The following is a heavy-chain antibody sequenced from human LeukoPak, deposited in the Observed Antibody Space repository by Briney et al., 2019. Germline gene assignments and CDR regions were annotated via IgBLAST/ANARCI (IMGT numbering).Heavy chain of an antibody. Sequence: SGGSLRLSCTASGFTFGDYAMSWVRQAPGKGLEWVGFIRSKAYGGTTEYAASVKGRLTISRDDSKSIAYLKMNSLKTEDTALYYCSRNYYGDSGGFFDYWGQGTLVTVSS. V-gene: IGHV3-49*04. CDR1: GFTFGDYA. CDR2: IRSKAYGGTT. J-gene: IGHJ4*02. CDR3: SRNYYGDSGGFFDY. D-gene: IGHD4-17*01.